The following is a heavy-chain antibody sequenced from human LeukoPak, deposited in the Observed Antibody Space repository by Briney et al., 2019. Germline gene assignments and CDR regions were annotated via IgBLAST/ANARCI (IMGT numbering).Heavy chain of an antibody. D-gene: IGHD3-9*01. J-gene: IGHJ4*02. CDR1: GFTVSRNY. Sequence: GGSLRLSCAASGFTVSRNYMSWARQAPGKGLEWVSVIYSGGSTYYADPVKGRFTISRDNSKNTLYLQMNSLRAEDTAVYYCARAPYYDILTPDYWGQGTLVTVSS. CDR2: IYSGGST. CDR3: ARAPYYDILTPDY. V-gene: IGHV3-53*01.